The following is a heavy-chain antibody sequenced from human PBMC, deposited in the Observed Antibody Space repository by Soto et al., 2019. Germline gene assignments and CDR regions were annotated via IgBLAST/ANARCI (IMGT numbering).Heavy chain of an antibody. J-gene: IGHJ1*01. D-gene: IGHD6-13*01. V-gene: IGHV1-69*06. CDR2: IIPIFGTA. Sequence: SVKVSCKASGGTFSSYAISWVRQAPGQGLEWMGGIIPIFGTANYAQKFQGRVTITADKSTSTAYMELSSLRSEDTAVYYCARGGYSSSWPLYFQHWGQGTLVTVSS. CDR3: ARGGYSSSWPLYFQH. CDR1: GGTFSSYA.